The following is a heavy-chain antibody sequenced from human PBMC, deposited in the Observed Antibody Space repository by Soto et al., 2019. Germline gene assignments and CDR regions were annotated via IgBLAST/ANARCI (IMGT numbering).Heavy chain of an antibody. CDR1: GYTFTSYG. CDR3: ARTAILRYFDWLSYDAFDI. D-gene: IGHD3-9*01. J-gene: IGHJ3*02. V-gene: IGHV1-18*01. Sequence: ASVKVSCKASGYTFTSYGISWVRQAPGQGLEWMGWISAYNGNTNYAQKLQGRVTMTTDTSTSTAYMGLRSLRSDDTAVYYCARTAILRYFDWLSYDAFDIWGQGTMVTVSS. CDR2: ISAYNGNT.